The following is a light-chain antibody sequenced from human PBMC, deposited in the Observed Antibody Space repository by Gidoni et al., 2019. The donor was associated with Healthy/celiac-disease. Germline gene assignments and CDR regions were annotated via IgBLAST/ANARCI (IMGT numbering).Light chain of an antibody. J-gene: IGKJ2*01. CDR3: QQYYSTPYT. Sequence: DIVMTQSPDSLAVSRGERATINCKSSQSVLYSSNNKNYVAWYQQKPGQPPKLLIYWASTRESGVPDRFSGSGSGTDFTLTSSSLQAEDVAVYYCQQYYSTPYTFGQXTKLEIK. V-gene: IGKV4-1*01. CDR2: WAS. CDR1: QSVLYSSNNKNY.